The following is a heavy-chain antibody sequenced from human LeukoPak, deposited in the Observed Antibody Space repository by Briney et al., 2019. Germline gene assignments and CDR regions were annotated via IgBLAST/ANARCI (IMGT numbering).Heavy chain of an antibody. V-gene: IGHV1-69*11. J-gene: IGHJ4*02. CDR1: GGTFSSYA. Sequence: VASVKVSCKASGGTFSSYAISWVRQAPGQGLEWMGRIIPILGTANYAQKFQGRGTITTDESTSTASMELSSLRPEDTAVYYCARAYSSSSLVFDYWGQGTLVTVSS. D-gene: IGHD6-6*01. CDR3: ARAYSSSSLVFDY. CDR2: IIPILGTA.